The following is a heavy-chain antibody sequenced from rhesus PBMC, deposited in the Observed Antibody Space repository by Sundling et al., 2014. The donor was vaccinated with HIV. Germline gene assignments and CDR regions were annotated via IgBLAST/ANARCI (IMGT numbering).Heavy chain of an antibody. CDR2: IYGYSAST. CDR3: ATRADYYSGSYYYGPLDS. Sequence: QVKLQQWGEGLVKPSETLSLTCAVSGGSISGSYYWSWIRQPPGKGLEWIGYIYGYSASTNYNPSLKIRVTISKDTSKNQFSLRLTSVTAADTAVYYCATRADYYSGSYYYGPLDSWGQGVVVTVSS. V-gene: IGHV4-73*01. J-gene: IGHJ6*01. CDR1: GGSISGSYY. D-gene: IGHD3-16*01.